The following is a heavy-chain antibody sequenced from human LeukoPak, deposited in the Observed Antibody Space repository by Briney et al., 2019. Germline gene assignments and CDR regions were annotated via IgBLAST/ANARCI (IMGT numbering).Heavy chain of an antibody. D-gene: IGHD2-21*01. V-gene: IGHV3-33*01. J-gene: IGHJ4*02. CDR2: IWHDGSNK. CDR1: GFTFSSYG. CDR3: VRDGHYSPDS. Sequence: GGSLRLSCAASGFTFSSYGMHWVRQAPGKGLEWVAVIWHDGSNKYYGDSVKGRYTISRENSKNTLYLEMNSLRAEDTAVYYCVRDGHYSPDSWGQGSLVTVSS.